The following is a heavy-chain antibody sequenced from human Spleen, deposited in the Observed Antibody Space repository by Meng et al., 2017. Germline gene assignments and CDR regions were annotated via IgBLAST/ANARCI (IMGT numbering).Heavy chain of an antibody. V-gene: IGHV4-34*12. CDR2: IIHSGST. CDR1: GGSFSGYD. J-gene: IGHJ6*02. Sequence: SETLSLTCAVYGGSFSGYDWSWVRQPPGKGLEWIGEIIHSGSTNYNPSLMSRVTISVDTSKNQFSLKLSYVTAADTAVYYCASEINDYSSRRNYYNYYGMDVWGQGTTVTVSS. D-gene: IGHD4-11*01. CDR3: ASEINDYSSRRNYYNYYGMDV.